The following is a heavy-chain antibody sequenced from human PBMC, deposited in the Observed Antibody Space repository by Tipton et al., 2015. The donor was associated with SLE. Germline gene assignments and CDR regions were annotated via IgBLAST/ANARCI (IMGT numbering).Heavy chain of an antibody. D-gene: IGHD1-26*01. CDR1: GGSFSGYY. Sequence: LRLSCAVYGGSFSGYYWSWIRQPPGKGLEWIGEINHSGSTNYNPSLKSRVTISVDTSKSQFSLKLSSVTAADTAVYYCARGSSGSYGGAFDIWGQGTMVTVSS. CDR2: INHSGST. V-gene: IGHV4-34*01. CDR3: ARGSSGSYGGAFDI. J-gene: IGHJ3*02.